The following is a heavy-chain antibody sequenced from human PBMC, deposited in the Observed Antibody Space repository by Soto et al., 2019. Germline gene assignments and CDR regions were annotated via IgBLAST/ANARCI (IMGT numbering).Heavy chain of an antibody. CDR1: GYTFTSYG. Sequence: QVQLVQSGAEVKKPGASVKVSCKASGYTFTSYGISWVRQAPGQGLEWMGWISAYNGNTNYAQKLHGRVTMTADTATSTAYMELRSLRSDDTAVYYCARGRYDYYDFWSGPYYYGMDVWGQGTTVTVSS. CDR3: ARGRYDYYDFWSGPYYYGMDV. CDR2: ISAYNGNT. J-gene: IGHJ6*02. D-gene: IGHD3-3*01. V-gene: IGHV1-18*04.